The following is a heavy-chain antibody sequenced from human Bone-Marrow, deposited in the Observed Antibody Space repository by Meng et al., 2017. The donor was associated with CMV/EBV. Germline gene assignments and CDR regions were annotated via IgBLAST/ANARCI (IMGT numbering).Heavy chain of an antibody. CDR1: GVSVNSDYNY. V-gene: IGHV4-61*01. CDR3: ARAPNTHRYYDFWSGYPTWGHYYYYGMDV. CDR2: FHYSGSS. Sequence: QVQLQESGPGLVKPSETLSLTCTVSGVSVNSDYNYWSWIRQPPGKGLEWIGFFHYSGSSTYNPSLRSRVTISGDTSNNQFFLRLSSVTAADTAVYYCARAPNTHRYYDFWSGYPTWGHYYYYGMDVWGQGTTVTVSS. J-gene: IGHJ6*02. D-gene: IGHD3-3*01.